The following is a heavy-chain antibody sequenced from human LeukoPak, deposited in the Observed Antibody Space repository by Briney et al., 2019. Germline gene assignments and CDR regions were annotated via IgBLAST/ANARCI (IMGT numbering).Heavy chain of an antibody. D-gene: IGHD6-19*01. CDR2: INAYNGNT. CDR3: ARHHSSGWNPAAEYFQH. V-gene: IGHV1-18*01. J-gene: IGHJ1*01. Sequence: GASVKVSCKASVYTFTSYGISWVRQAPGQGLEWMGWINAYNGNTNYAQKLQGRVTMTTDTSTSTAYMELRSLRSDDTAVYYCARHHSSGWNPAAEYFQHWGQGTLVTVSS. CDR1: VYTFTSYG.